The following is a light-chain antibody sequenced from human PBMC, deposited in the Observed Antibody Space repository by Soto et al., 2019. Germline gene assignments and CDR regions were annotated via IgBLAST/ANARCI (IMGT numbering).Light chain of an antibody. CDR1: QSVNNYY. Sequence: EIVLTQSPGTLSLSPGERATLSCRASQSVNNYYLAWYQQKPGQAPRLLIYGASRRATGIPDRFSGSGSGTDFTLTISRLEPEDFAVYSCQQYGSSPLTFGGGTKVEIK. V-gene: IGKV3-20*01. CDR3: QQYGSSPLT. CDR2: GAS. J-gene: IGKJ4*01.